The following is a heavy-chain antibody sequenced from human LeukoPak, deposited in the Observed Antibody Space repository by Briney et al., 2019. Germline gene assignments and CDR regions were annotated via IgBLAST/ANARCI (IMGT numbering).Heavy chain of an antibody. J-gene: IGHJ4*02. D-gene: IGHD2-8*01. V-gene: IGHV3-23*01. CDR2: ISGSGGST. CDR1: GFTFSSYA. CDR3: VRDFYCHNGACFDF. Sequence: GGSLRLSCAASGFTFSSYAMGWVRQAPGKGLEWVSAISGSGGSTYYADSVEGRFTISRDNSKNTLYLQMSSLRAEDTAIYYCVRDFYCHNGACFDFWGQGTLVTVSS.